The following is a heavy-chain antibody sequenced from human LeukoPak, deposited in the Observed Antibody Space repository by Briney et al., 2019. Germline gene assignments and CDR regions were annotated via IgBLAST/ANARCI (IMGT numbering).Heavy chain of an antibody. CDR2: ISYDGSNK. CDR1: GFTFSSYG. Sequence: GGSLRLSCAASGFTFSSYGMHWVRQAPGKGLEWVAVISYDGSNKYYADSVKGRFTISRDNSKNTLYLQMNSLRAEDTAVYDCAKGSGYDPTYFDYWGQGTLVTVSS. V-gene: IGHV3-30*18. CDR3: AKGSGYDPTYFDY. J-gene: IGHJ4*02. D-gene: IGHD5-12*01.